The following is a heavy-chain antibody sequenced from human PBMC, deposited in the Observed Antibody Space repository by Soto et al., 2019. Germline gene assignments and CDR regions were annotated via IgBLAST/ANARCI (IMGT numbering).Heavy chain of an antibody. J-gene: IGHJ4*02. D-gene: IGHD3-16*02. CDR3: ARSAISPYGGLIVPFDY. CDR2: INPGNGNT. Sequence: QVQLVQSGGEEKKPGASVKVSCEASGYTFTAYAIHWLRQAPGQRLEWMAWINPGNGNTRYSQKFLGRVSITRDTSASTAYLELDSLRSEDTAVYYCARSAISPYGGLIVPFDYWGQGNLVTVSS. V-gene: IGHV1-3*05. CDR1: GYTFTAYA.